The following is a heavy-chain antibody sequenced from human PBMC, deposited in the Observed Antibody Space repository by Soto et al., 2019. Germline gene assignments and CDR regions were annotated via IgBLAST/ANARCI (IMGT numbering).Heavy chain of an antibody. CDR3: AKDPDIVVVVPPTRWFDA. Sequence: EVQLLESGGGLVQPGGSLRLSCAASGFTFSSYAMSWVRQAPGKGLEWVSAISGSGGSTYYADSVKGRFSISRDNSKNTLYLQMNSLRAEDTALYYCAKDPDIVVVVPPTRWFDAWGQGTLVTVSS. V-gene: IGHV3-23*01. CDR1: GFTFSSYA. D-gene: IGHD2-15*01. CDR2: ISGSGGST. J-gene: IGHJ5*02.